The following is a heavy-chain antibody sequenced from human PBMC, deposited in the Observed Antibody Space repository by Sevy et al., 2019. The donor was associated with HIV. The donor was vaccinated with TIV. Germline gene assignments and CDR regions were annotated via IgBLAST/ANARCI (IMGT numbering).Heavy chain of an antibody. J-gene: IGHJ5*02. CDR1: GGSTDSYY. Sequence: SETLSLTCSVSGGSTDSYYWSWIRQPAGKGLEWIGRIYASGSTAYNPSLQSRVSISIDKSKNRLSLSLTSLTAADTCVYYCARELPFATSSAWGQGTRVTVSS. CDR3: ARELPFATSSA. V-gene: IGHV4-4*07. CDR2: IYASGST. D-gene: IGHD6-6*01.